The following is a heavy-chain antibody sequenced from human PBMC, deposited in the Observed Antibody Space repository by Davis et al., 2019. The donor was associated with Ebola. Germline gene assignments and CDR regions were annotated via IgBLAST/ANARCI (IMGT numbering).Heavy chain of an antibody. CDR2: IKQDGSEK. CDR3: AREQMATIFFYGMDV. J-gene: IGHJ6*04. Sequence: GGSLRLSCAASGFTFSSYWMNWVRQAPGKGLEWVANIKQDGSEKYYVDSVKGRFTISRDNAKNSLYLQMNSLRAEDTAVYYCAREQMATIFFYGMDVWGKGTTVTVSS. CDR1: GFTFSSYW. D-gene: IGHD5-24*01. V-gene: IGHV3-7*01.